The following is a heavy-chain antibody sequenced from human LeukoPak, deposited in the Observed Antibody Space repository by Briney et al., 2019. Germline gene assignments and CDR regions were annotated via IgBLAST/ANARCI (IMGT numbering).Heavy chain of an antibody. J-gene: IGHJ3*02. CDR1: GYTFTGYY. CDR3: ARGSRPGVVNHDAFDI. Sequence: ASVKLSCKVSGYTFTGYYIHWVRQAPGQGLEWMGWINPNSGGTNYAQKFQGRVTMTRDTSISTAYMELSSLRSDDTAVYYCARGSRPGVVNHDAFDIWGQGTMVTVSS. D-gene: IGHD3-3*01. V-gene: IGHV1-2*02. CDR2: INPNSGGT.